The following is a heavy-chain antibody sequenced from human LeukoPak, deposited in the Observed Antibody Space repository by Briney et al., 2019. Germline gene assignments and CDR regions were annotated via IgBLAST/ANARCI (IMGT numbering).Heavy chain of an antibody. Sequence: SETLSLTCTVSGGSISSYYWSWIRQPPGKGLEWIGYIYYSGSTNYNPSLKSRVTISVDTSKNQFSLKLSSVTAADTAVYYCAREDIVALTLDYWGQGTLVTVSS. CDR3: AREDIVALTLDY. D-gene: IGHD5-12*01. CDR2: IYYSGST. CDR1: GGSISSYY. V-gene: IGHV4-59*12. J-gene: IGHJ4*02.